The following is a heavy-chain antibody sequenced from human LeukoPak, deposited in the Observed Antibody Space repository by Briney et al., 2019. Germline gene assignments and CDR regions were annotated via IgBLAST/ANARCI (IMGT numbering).Heavy chain of an antibody. Sequence: SETLSLTCTVSGGSISSYYWSWIRQPPGKGLEWIGYIYYSGSTTYNPSLKSRVTISLDTSKSQFSLKLNSLTAADTAVYYCARFDDFGDRFDYWGQGTLVTVSS. CDR3: ARFDDFGDRFDY. CDR2: IYYSGST. J-gene: IGHJ4*02. D-gene: IGHD4-17*01. CDR1: GGSISSYY. V-gene: IGHV4-59*01.